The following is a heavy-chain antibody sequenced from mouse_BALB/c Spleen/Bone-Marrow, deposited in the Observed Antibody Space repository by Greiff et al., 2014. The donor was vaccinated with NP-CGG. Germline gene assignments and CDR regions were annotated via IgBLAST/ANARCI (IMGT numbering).Heavy chain of an antibody. V-gene: IGHV1S41*01. CDR1: GYTFTNYW. CDR3: AREGYGYDGWYFDV. CDR2: IAPGSGST. D-gene: IGHD2-2*01. J-gene: IGHJ1*01. Sequence: DLVKPGASVKLSCKASGYTFTNYWINWIKQRPGQGLEWIGRIAPGSGSTYYNEMFKGKTTLTVDTSSSTAYIQLSSLSSEDSDVYFCAREGYGYDGWYFDVWGAGTTVTVSS.